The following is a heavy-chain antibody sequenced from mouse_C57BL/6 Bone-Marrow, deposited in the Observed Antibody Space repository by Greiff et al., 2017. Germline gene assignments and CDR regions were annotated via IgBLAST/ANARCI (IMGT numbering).Heavy chain of an antibody. CDR2: IYPRDGST. D-gene: IGHD1-1*01. V-gene: IGHV1-85*01. J-gene: IGHJ1*03. CDR3: ARLGFDGSSVDWYFDV. CDR1: GYTFTSYD. Sequence: VQLQQSGPELVKPGASVKLSCKASGYTFTSYDLNWVKQRPGQGLEWIGWIYPRDGSTKYNEKFKGQATLTVDTSSSTAYMELHSRTSEDAAVYFCARLGFDGSSVDWYFDVWGTGTTVTVSS.